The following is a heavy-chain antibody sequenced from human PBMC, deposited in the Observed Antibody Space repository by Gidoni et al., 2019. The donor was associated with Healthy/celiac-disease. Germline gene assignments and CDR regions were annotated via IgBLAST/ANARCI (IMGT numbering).Heavy chain of an antibody. D-gene: IGHD1-26*01. CDR3: AKVPTAFSGSYYFDY. J-gene: IGHJ4*02. CDR2: ISWNSGSI. Sequence: EVQLVESGGGLVQRGRSLRLSCAASGFTFADYAMHWVRQAPGKGLEWVSGISWNSGSIGYADSVKGRFTISRDNAKNSLYLQMNSLRAEDTALYYCAKVPTAFSGSYYFDYWGQGTLVTVSS. V-gene: IGHV3-9*01. CDR1: GFTFADYA.